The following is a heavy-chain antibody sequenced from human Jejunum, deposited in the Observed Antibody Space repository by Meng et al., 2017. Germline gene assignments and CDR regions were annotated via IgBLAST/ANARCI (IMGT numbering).Heavy chain of an antibody. CDR2: IYHSGRS. CDR3: ARGVGDIRFGFDY. Sequence: QVHPQESGPGLVKPSGTQLLTCEVSGDSISSTSWWDWLRQPPGKGLGWIGEIYHSGRSNFIPSLKSRVSISLDESKNQFSLTLNSVTAADTAVYYCARGVGDIRFGFDYWGQGILVTVSS. J-gene: IGHJ4*02. V-gene: IGHV4-4*02. CDR1: GDSISSTSW. D-gene: IGHD3-16*01.